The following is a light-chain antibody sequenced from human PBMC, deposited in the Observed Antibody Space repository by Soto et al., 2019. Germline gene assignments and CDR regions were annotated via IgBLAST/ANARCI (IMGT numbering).Light chain of an antibody. CDR3: QQYGSSPLT. Sequence: EIVLTQSPGTLSLSPGERATLSCRASQSVSSSFLAWYQQTPGQAPSLLILGPSSRATGIPDRFSGSGCGTDFTLTISILEPEDVAVYYCQQYGSSPLTFGGGTKVEIK. V-gene: IGKV3-20*01. CDR1: QSVSSSF. J-gene: IGKJ4*01. CDR2: GPS.